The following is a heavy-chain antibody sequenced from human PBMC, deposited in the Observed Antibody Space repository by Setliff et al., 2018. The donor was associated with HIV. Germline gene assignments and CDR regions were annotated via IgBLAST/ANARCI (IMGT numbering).Heavy chain of an antibody. CDR3: ARDDPAGGIDF. CDR2: MTASGSNI. CDR1: GFTFSIYE. V-gene: IGHV3-48*03. D-gene: IGHD1-26*01. J-gene: IGHJ4*02. Sequence: GGSLRLSCAASGFTFSIYEMNWVRQAPGKGLEWVSYMTASGSNIYYADAVKGRFTISRDNAKNSLYLQMNSLRAEDTAIYYCARDDPAGGIDFWGQGTLVTVSS.